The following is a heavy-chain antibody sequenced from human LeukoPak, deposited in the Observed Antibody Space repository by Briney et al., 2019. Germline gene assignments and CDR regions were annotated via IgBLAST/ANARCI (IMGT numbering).Heavy chain of an antibody. Sequence: PGGSLRLSCVVSGFTVSTNYMSWVRQAPGKGLEWVSLIYSGGSTYYADSVKGRFIISRDNSNNTKYLQMNSLSAEDTAVYYWARVGQWLSYYFDYWGQGTLVTVSS. CDR1: GFTVSTNY. D-gene: IGHD6-19*01. CDR3: ARVGQWLSYYFDY. CDR2: IYSGGST. V-gene: IGHV3-66*01. J-gene: IGHJ4*02.